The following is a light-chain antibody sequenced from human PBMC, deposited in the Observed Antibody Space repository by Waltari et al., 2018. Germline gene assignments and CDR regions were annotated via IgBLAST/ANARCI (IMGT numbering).Light chain of an antibody. V-gene: IGKV4-1*01. CDR1: QRVLSSSNSRNY. CDR3: QQCYTFPYT. CDR2: WAS. J-gene: IGKJ2*01. Sequence: DIVLPQSPDSLAVSLGERATIKCRSSQRVLSSSNSRNYLGWYQQKPVQPPKLLISWASTREFGVPDRFSGSGSGTDFTLTISSLQAEDVALYYCQQCYTFPYTFGQGTKLELK.